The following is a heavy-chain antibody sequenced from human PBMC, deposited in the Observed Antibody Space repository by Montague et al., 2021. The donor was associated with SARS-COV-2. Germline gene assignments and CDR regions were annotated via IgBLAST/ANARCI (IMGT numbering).Heavy chain of an antibody. Sequence: SETLSLTCAVYGGSFSGYYWSWIRQPPGKGLEWIGEINHSGSTNXNPSLKSRVTISVDTSKNQFSLKLSSVTAADTAVYYCARMRAVLLWFGESTYFDYWGQGTLVTVSP. V-gene: IGHV4-34*01. CDR1: GGSFSGYY. J-gene: IGHJ4*02. CDR2: INHSGST. CDR3: ARMRAVLLWFGESTYFDY. D-gene: IGHD3-10*01.